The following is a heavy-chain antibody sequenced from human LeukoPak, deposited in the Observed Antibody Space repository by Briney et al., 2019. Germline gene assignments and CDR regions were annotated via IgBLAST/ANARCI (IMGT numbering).Heavy chain of an antibody. J-gene: IGHJ4*02. Sequence: SETLSLTCTVSGGSISSYYWSCIRQPPGKGLEWIGYIYYSGSTNYNPSLKSRVTISLDTSKNQISLKLSSVTAADTAVYYCARHTTVVPPHYFDYWGQGTLVTVSS. CDR1: GGSISSYY. D-gene: IGHD4-23*01. V-gene: IGHV4-59*08. CDR3: ARHTTVVPPHYFDY. CDR2: IYYSGST.